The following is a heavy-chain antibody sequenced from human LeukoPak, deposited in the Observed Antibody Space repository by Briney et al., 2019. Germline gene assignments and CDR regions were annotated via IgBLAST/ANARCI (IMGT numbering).Heavy chain of an antibody. J-gene: IGHJ4*02. V-gene: IGHV3-30-3*01. D-gene: IGHD3-10*01. Sequence: GGSLRLSCAASGFTFSTYAMHWARQAPGKGLECVAVISYDGSNKYYADSVKGRFTISRDNSKNTLYLQMNSLRAEDTAVYYCARGNYGSGSYSEYFDYWGQGTLVTVSS. CDR3: ARGNYGSGSYSEYFDY. CDR1: GFTFSTYA. CDR2: ISYDGSNK.